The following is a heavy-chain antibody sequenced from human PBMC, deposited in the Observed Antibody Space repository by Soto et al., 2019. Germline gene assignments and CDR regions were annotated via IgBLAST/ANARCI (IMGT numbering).Heavy chain of an antibody. V-gene: IGHV3-33*08. Sequence: GGSLRLSCAASGFTFSSYAMSWVRQAPGKGLEWVAVIWYDGSNKYYADSVKGRFTISRDNSKNTLYLQMNSLRAEDTAVYYCARVRRWEPTEGYYYGMDVWGQGTTVTVSS. CDR2: IWYDGSNK. CDR1: GFTFSSYA. J-gene: IGHJ6*02. D-gene: IGHD1-26*01. CDR3: ARVRRWEPTEGYYYGMDV.